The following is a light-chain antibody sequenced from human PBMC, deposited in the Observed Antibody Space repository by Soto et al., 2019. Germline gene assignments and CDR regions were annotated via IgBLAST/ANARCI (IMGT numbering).Light chain of an antibody. CDR2: GNN. CDR1: SSNIGARYD. J-gene: IGLJ1*01. Sequence: QSVLTQPPSVSGAPGQRVTISCTGSSSNIGARYDVHWYQQLPGTAPKLLIYGNNNRPSGVPGRFSGSKSGTSASLAITGLQAEDEADYYCQSYDSSLSGSYVFGTGTKVTVL. CDR3: QSYDSSLSGSYV. V-gene: IGLV1-40*01.